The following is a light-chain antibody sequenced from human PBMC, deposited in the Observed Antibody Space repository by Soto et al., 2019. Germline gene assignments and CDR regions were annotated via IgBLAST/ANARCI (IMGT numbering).Light chain of an antibody. V-gene: IGKV1-5*03. Sequence: DIQMTQSPSNLSASVGDRVTITCRASPSITDWLAWYQQKPGKAPKHLIYKASSLESGVPSRFSGGGSGTEFTLTISSLQPDDFASYYCQHYITYPYTFGQGTKLEI. CDR2: KAS. J-gene: IGKJ2*01. CDR3: QHYITYPYT. CDR1: PSITDW.